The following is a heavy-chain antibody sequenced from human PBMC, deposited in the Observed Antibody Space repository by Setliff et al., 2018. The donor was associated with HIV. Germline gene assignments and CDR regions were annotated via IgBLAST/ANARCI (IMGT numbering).Heavy chain of an antibody. V-gene: IGHV3-21*01. CDR3: ARSAMVRGVLRGFDP. CDR2: ISSTGTYI. D-gene: IGHD3-10*01. CDR1: GFNFSSHT. Sequence: GGSLRLSCAASGFNFSSHTMNWIRQAPGKGLEWVSSISSTGTYIYYADSMKGRFTISRDNAKNSLYLEMNSLRAEDTAVYYCARSAMVRGVLRGFDPWGQGTLVTVSS. J-gene: IGHJ5*02.